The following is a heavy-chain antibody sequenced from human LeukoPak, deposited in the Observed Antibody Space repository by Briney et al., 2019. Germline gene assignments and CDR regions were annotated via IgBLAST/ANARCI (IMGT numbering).Heavy chain of an antibody. CDR2: IIPILGIA. CDR3: ARDPNTSYDFWSGYSGYFDY. D-gene: IGHD3-3*01. CDR1: GGTFSSYA. J-gene: IGHJ4*02. Sequence: SVKVSCKASGGTFSSYAISWVRQAPGQGLEWMGRIIPILGIANYAQKFQGRVTITADKSTSTAYMELSSLRSEDTAVYYCARDPNTSYDFWSGYSGYFDYWGRGTLVTVSS. V-gene: IGHV1-69*04.